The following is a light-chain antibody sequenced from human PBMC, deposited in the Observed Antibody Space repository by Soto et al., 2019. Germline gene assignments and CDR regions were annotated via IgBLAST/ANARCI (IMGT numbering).Light chain of an antibody. CDR2: KSS. CDR1: QSISSW. V-gene: IGKV1-5*03. J-gene: IGKJ1*01. CDR3: QHYNSYPWT. Sequence: DIQMTQSPSTLSASVGDRVTITCRASQSISSWLAWYQQKPGKAPKLLIYKSSSLESGVPSRFSGSGSGTEFTLTISRLQPDDFATYYCQHYNSYPWTFGQGTKLEIK.